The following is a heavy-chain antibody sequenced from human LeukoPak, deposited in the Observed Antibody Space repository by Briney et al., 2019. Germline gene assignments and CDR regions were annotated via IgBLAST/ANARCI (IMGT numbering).Heavy chain of an antibody. Sequence: SETLSLTCAVYGGSFSGYYWSWIRQPPGKGLEWIGEINHSGSTNYNPSLKSRVTISVDTSKNQFSLKLSSVTAADTAVYYCARADGDLSDGSIDYWGQGTLVTVSS. CDR3: ARADGDLSDGSIDY. CDR2: INHSGST. V-gene: IGHV4-34*01. J-gene: IGHJ4*02. D-gene: IGHD4-17*01. CDR1: GGSFSGYY.